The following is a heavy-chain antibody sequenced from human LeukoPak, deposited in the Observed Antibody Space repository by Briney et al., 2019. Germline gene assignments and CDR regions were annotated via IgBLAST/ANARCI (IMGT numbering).Heavy chain of an antibody. Sequence: SETLSLTCAVYGGSFSGYYWSWIRQPPGKGLEWIGYIYYSGSTNYNPSLKSRVTISVDTSKNQFSLKLSSVTAADTAVYYCARGYSYSHPDYWGQGTLVTVSS. J-gene: IGHJ4*02. CDR3: ARGYSYSHPDY. V-gene: IGHV4-59*01. CDR1: GGSFSGYY. D-gene: IGHD5-18*01. CDR2: IYYSGST.